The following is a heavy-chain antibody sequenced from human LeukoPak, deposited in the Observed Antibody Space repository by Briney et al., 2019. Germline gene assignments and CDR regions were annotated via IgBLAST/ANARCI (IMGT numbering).Heavy chain of an antibody. D-gene: IGHD3-16*01. J-gene: IGHJ4*02. CDR1: GFSFGVHA. Sequence: GGSLRLSCAASGFSFGVHAMTWIRQAPGKGPEWVATIGGPAETFYADSVKGRFIISRDNSRNSLYLQMNSLRAEDSALYYCAKDWTSHNGVYDCLDFWGQGTQVTVSS. CDR3: AKDWTSHNGVYDCLDF. CDR2: IGGPAET. V-gene: IGHV3-23*01.